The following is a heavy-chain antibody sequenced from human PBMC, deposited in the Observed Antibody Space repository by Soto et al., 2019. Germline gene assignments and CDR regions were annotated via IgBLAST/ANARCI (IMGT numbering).Heavy chain of an antibody. J-gene: IGHJ6*02. CDR2: IWYDGSNK. CDR3: ARESHIVATIHHYYYGMDV. CDR1: GFTFSSYG. Sequence: QVQLVESGGGVVQPGRSLRLSCAASGFTFSSYGMHWVRQAPGKGLEWVAVIWYDGSNKYYADSVKGRFTISRDNSKNTLYLQMNSLRAEDTAVYYCARESHIVATIHHYYYGMDVWGQGTTVTVSS. V-gene: IGHV3-33*01. D-gene: IGHD5-12*01.